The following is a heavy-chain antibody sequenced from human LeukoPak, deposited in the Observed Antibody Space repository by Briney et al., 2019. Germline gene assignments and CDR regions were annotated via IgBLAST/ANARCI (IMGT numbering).Heavy chain of an antibody. V-gene: IGHV3-30-3*01. CDR1: GFTFSSYA. J-gene: IGHJ1*01. Sequence: GGSLRLSCAASGFTFSSYAMHWVRQAPGKGLEWVAVISYDGSNKYYADSVKGRFTISRDNSKNTLYLQMNSLRAEDTAVYYCARESYGSGSYTHWGQGTLVTVSS. D-gene: IGHD3-10*01. CDR3: ARESYGSGSYTH. CDR2: ISYDGSNK.